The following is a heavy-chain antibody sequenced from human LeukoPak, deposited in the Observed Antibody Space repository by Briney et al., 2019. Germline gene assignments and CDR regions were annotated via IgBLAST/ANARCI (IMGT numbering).Heavy chain of an antibody. V-gene: IGHV4-59*01. J-gene: IGHJ4*02. CDR3: ERYYYDSSGYYEDY. Sequence: PSETLSLTCTVSGGSISIYYRRWIRQPPGKGLEWIGYIYYSGSTNYNPSLKSLVTISVDTSKNQFSLKLSSVTAADTAVYYCERYYYDSSGYYEDYWGQGTLVTVSS. CDR1: GGSISIYY. D-gene: IGHD3-22*01. CDR2: IYYSGST.